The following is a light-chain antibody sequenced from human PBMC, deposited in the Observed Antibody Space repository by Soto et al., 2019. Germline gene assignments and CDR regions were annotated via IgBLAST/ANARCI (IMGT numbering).Light chain of an antibody. Sequence: QSALTQPASVSGSPGQSITISCTGTSSDVGGYNYVSWYQQHPGKAPKLMIYEVSNRPSGVSNRFSGSKSGNTASLTISGLQAEDEADYYCSSYTSNNTLFGTGTKVTVL. CDR1: SSDVGGYNY. CDR3: SSYTSNNTL. V-gene: IGLV2-14*01. J-gene: IGLJ1*01. CDR2: EVS.